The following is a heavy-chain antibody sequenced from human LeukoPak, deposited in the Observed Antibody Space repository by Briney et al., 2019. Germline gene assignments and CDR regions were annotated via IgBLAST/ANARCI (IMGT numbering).Heavy chain of an antibody. CDR3: AKAPMEDSWYIHFDY. V-gene: IGHV3-23*01. J-gene: IGHJ4*02. D-gene: IGHD6-13*01. Sequence: GGSLRLSCAASGFTFSSYSMNWVRQAPGKGLEWVSAITNSGDNTYYADSVKGRFTISRDNSKNTLYLQINGLRAEDTAIYYCAKAPMEDSWYIHFDYWGQGTLVTVSS. CDR2: ITNSGDNT. CDR1: GFTFSSYS.